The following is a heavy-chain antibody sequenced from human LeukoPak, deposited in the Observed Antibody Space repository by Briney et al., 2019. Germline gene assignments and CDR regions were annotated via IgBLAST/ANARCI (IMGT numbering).Heavy chain of an antibody. Sequence: GASVNVSCKASGYTFTSYAMNWVRQAPGQGLEWMGWINTNTGNPTYAQGFTGRFVFSLDTSVSTAYLQISSLKAEDTAVYYCAREEWELLVRYFQHWGQGTLVTVSS. CDR1: GYTFTSYA. J-gene: IGHJ1*01. CDR2: INTNTGNP. CDR3: AREEWELLVRYFQH. V-gene: IGHV7-4-1*02. D-gene: IGHD1-26*01.